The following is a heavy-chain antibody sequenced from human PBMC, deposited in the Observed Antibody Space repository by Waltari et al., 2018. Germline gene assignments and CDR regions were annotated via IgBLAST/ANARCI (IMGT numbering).Heavy chain of an antibody. D-gene: IGHD2-2*01. CDR2: IYPSGRT. CDR1: GGSISSGSYY. V-gene: IGHV4-61*02. CDR3: ARGVIVVVPSAIYYYGMDV. J-gene: IGHJ6*02. Sequence: QVQLQESGPGLVKPSQTLSLTCTVSGGSISSGSYYWSWIRQPAGKGLEWIGRIYPSGRTNYPPSLKSRVTLSVDTSKNQFSLKLSSVPAADTAVYYCARGVIVVVPSAIYYYGMDVWGQGTTVTVSS.